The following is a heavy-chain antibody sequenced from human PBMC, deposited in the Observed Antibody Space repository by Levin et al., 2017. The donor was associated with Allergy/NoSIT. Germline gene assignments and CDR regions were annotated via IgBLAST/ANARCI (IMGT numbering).Heavy chain of an antibody. CDR3: AKKFDGGSSWYAFDH. V-gene: IGHV3-23*01. CDR1: GFIFRNYV. J-gene: IGHJ4*02. Sequence: GGSLRLSCAASGFIFRNYVMTWLRQSPRKGLEWVSSIGGSGDSAYYADSVKGRFTVSRDNSKNTLFLQMSSLGAEDTAVYYCAKKFDGGSSWYAFDHWGQGTLVTVSS. CDR2: IGGSGDSA. D-gene: IGHD6-13*01.